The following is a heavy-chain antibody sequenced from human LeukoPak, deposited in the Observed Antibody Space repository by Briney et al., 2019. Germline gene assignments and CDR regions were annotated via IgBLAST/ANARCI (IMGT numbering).Heavy chain of an antibody. J-gene: IGHJ4*02. CDR1: GFTFSSYS. D-gene: IGHD3-9*01. V-gene: IGHV3-21*01. CDR3: ARDGSYYDILTGYYPTFDY. Sequence: GGSLRLSCAASGFTFSSYSMNWVRQAPGKGLEWVSSISSSSSYIYYADSVKGRFTISRDNAKNSLYLQMNSLRAEDTAVYYCARDGSYYDILTGYYPTFDYWGQGTLVTVSS. CDR2: ISSSSSYI.